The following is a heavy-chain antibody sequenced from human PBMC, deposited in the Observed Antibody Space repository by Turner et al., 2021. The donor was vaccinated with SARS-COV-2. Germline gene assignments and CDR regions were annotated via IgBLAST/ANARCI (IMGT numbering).Heavy chain of an antibody. J-gene: IGHJ3*02. Sequence: QLQLQESGPGLWKPSETLSLTGTLSGGSIISSSYYWGWIRQRPGKGLEWIGSIYYSGSTYYNPSLKRRVTTSVDTTKNQFSLKMRSVTAADTAVYYCASTVWLRGAFDIWGQGTMVTVSS. CDR3: ASTVWLRGAFDI. CDR1: GGSIISSSYY. CDR2: IYYSGST. D-gene: IGHD5-18*01. V-gene: IGHV4-39*01.